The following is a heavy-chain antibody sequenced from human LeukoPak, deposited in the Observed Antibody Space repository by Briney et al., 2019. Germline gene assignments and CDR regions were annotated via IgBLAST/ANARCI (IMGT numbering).Heavy chain of an antibody. Sequence: PGGSLRLSCAASGFTFRNYAMNWVRQAPGKGLEGVSVIYSGGSTYYADSVKGRFTISRHNSKNTLYLQMNSLRAEDTAVYYCARDGSSLDAFDIWGQGTMVTVSS. CDR2: IYSGGST. CDR1: GFTFRNYA. V-gene: IGHV3-53*04. J-gene: IGHJ3*02. D-gene: IGHD6-13*01. CDR3: ARDGSSLDAFDI.